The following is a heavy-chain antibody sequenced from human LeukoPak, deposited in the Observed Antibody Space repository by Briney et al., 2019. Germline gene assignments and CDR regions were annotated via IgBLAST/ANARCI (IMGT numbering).Heavy chain of an antibody. CDR2: INPNSGGT. CDR3: ARDSGSYDTDNNFDY. CDR1: GYTFTGYY. Sequence: GASVKASCKASGYTFTGYYMHWVRQAPGQGLEWMGWINPNSGGTNYAQKFQGRVTMTRDTSISTAYMELSRLRSDDTAVYYCARDSGSYDTDNNFDYWGQGTLVTVSS. V-gene: IGHV1-2*02. J-gene: IGHJ4*02. D-gene: IGHD1-26*01.